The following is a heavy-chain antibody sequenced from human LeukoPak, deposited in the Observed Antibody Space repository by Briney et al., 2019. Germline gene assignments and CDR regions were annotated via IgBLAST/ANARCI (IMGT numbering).Heavy chain of an antibody. D-gene: IGHD5-24*01. Sequence: ASVKVSCKASGYTFTGYYMHWVRQAPGQGLEWMGWINPNSGGTNYAQKFQGRVTMTRDTSISTAYMELSRLRSDDTAAYYCARDRDGYNWFDYWGQGTLVTVSS. CDR1: GYTFTGYY. J-gene: IGHJ4*02. CDR2: INPNSGGT. CDR3: ARDRDGYNWFDY. V-gene: IGHV1-2*02.